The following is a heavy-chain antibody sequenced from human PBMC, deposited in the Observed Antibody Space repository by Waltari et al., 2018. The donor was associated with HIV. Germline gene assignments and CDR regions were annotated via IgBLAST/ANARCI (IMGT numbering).Heavy chain of an antibody. Sequence: QVQLVQSGAEVRKPGASVKVSCKTSGYTFTDSYIHWLRQAPGQGPEWMGWIYPNSGDTHFAEKFQGRVTLTRDTSIRTAYVEVSNLRSDDTAVYYCARQMTFYDALDIWGQGTMVSVSS. J-gene: IGHJ3*02. V-gene: IGHV1-2*02. CDR2: IYPNSGDT. CDR1: GYTFTDSY. CDR3: ARQMTFYDALDI.